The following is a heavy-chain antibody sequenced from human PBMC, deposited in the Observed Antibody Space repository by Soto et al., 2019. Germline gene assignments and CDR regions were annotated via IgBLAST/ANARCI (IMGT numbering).Heavy chain of an antibody. CDR3: ARRATGASSHGMDV. Sequence: QVQLQESGPGLVKPSETLSLTCTVSGGSISSYYWSWIRQPAGKGLEWIGRIYSSGSTNYNDSLKSRIPMSVDTSRSQFSLVMTSVPATATPVYYCARRATGASSHGMDVWGQGATVTVSS. CDR2: IYSSGST. V-gene: IGHV4-4*07. D-gene: IGHD2-8*02. J-gene: IGHJ6*02. CDR1: GGSISSYY.